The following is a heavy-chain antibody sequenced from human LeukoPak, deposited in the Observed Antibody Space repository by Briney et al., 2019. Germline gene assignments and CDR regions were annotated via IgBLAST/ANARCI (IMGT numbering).Heavy chain of an antibody. CDR1: GFTFSMFW. D-gene: IGHD2-2*01. J-gene: IGHJ4*02. CDR2: IKQDGSDK. Sequence: GGSLRLSCAASGFTFSMFWMNWVCQAPGKGLEWVAEIKQDGSDKNYVDSVKGRFIISRDNAKNSLYLQMNSLRAEDTAVYYCARGYCSGSRCSRSYWGQGTLVTVSS. CDR3: ARGYCSGSRCSRSY. V-gene: IGHV3-7*01.